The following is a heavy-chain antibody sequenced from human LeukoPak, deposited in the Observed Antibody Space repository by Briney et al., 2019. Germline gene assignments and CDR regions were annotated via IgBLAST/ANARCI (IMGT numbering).Heavy chain of an antibody. CDR1: GFTFSNYW. CDR3: IRDFRSADL. V-gene: IGHV3-74*01. Sequence: AGGSLRLSCVASGFTFSNYWMHWVRQPPGKGLVWVSRIYVDGRTTNYADSVKGRFTISRDNAKNTVYLEMNSLSVEHTATYYCIRDFRSADLWGQGTLVTVTS. J-gene: IGHJ5*02. CDR2: IYVDGRTT.